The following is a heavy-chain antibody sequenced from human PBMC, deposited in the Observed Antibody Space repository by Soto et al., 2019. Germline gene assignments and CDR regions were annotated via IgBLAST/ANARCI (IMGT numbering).Heavy chain of an antibody. CDR3: TTYDYFWGNSRIRWAY. D-gene: IGHD3-16*02. Sequence: EVQLVESGGGLVKPGGSLRLSCAASGFPFSLAWMSWVRQAPGEGLEWVARIKSETDGGTTDYAAPVEGRFTISRDDSKNPLDLQMSNLKTDDTAVYYCTTYDYFWGNSRIRWAYWGQGALVTVSS. CDR1: GFPFSLAW. V-gene: IGHV3-15*01. J-gene: IGHJ4*02. CDR2: IKSETDGGTT.